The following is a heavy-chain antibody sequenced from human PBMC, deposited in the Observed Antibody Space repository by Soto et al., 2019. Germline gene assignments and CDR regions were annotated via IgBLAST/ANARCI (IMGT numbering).Heavy chain of an antibody. CDR3: ARDVSGKLGHDS. J-gene: IGHJ4*02. V-gene: IGHV3-7*01. D-gene: IGHD3-10*01. Sequence: EVQLVESGGGLVQPGGSLRLSCAASGFTFSSFWMSWARRAPGKGLEWVANIKQDGSDKNYVGSVKGRFTIPRDNAKNSLYLQMNSLRVEDTAMYYCARDVSGKLGHDSWGQGTLVTVSS. CDR2: IKQDGSDK. CDR1: GFTFSSFW.